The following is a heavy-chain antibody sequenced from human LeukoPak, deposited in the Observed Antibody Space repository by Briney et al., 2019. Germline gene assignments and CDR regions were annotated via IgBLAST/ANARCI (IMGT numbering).Heavy chain of an antibody. Sequence: KPGGSLRLSCAASGFTFSSYSMNWVRQAPGKGLEWVSSISSSSSYIYYADSVKGRFTISRDNAKNSLYLQMNSLRAEDTAVYYCARDMGSSWYDYYYYYGMDVWGQGTTVTVSS. J-gene: IGHJ6*02. CDR2: ISSSSSYI. CDR1: GFTFSSYS. V-gene: IGHV3-21*01. CDR3: ARDMGSSWYDYYYYYGMDV. D-gene: IGHD6-13*01.